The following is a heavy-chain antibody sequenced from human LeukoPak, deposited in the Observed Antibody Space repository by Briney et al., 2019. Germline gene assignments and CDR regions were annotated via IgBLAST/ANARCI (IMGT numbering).Heavy chain of an antibody. D-gene: IGHD6-19*01. CDR3: ARERQWLSYYFDY. J-gene: IGHJ4*02. CDR1: GFTFSSFG. V-gene: IGHV3-33*01. Sequence: GGSLRLSCAASGFTFSSFGMHWVRQAPGKGLEWAAFIYYDGSKTYYADSVKGRFTISRDNSKNTLFLQMNSLRAEDTALYYCARERQWLSYYFDYWGQGTLVTVSS. CDR2: IYYDGSKT.